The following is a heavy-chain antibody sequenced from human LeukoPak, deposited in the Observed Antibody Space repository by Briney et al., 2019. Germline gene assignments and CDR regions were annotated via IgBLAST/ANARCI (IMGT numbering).Heavy chain of an antibody. V-gene: IGHV1-24*01. J-gene: IGHJ4*02. CDR3: ATHYDILTGYFDY. Sequence: GASVKVSCKVSGYTLTELSMHWVRQAPGKGLEWMGGFDPEGGETIYAQKFQGRVTMTEDTSTDTAYMELSSLRSEDTAVYYCATHYDILTGYFDYWGQGTLVTVSS. CDR2: FDPEGGET. D-gene: IGHD3-9*01. CDR1: GYTLTELS.